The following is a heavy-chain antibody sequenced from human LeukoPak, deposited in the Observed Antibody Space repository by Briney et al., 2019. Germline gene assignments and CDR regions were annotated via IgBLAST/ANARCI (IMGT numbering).Heavy chain of an antibody. Sequence: GGSLRLSCAASGFTFSYFWMSWVRQAPGKDLECVSSIRGTGGGTYYADSVKGRFTISRDNSKNTLYLQMNSLRAGDTAVYYCAKSSWFDSFDYWGQGTLVTVSS. CDR1: GFTFSYFW. CDR2: IRGTGGGT. D-gene: IGHD6-13*01. V-gene: IGHV3-23*01. CDR3: AKSSWFDSFDY. J-gene: IGHJ4*02.